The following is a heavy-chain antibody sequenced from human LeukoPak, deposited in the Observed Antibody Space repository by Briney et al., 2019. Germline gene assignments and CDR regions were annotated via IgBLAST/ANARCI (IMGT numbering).Heavy chain of an antibody. CDR1: GGSISSYY. V-gene: IGHV4-59*01. Sequence: PSETLSLTCTVSGGSISSYYWSWIRQPAGKGLEWIGYVYYSGSTNYNPSLKSRVTISVDTSKNQFSLKLSSVTAADTDVYYCARSSYYYAADASDIWGQGTMVTVSS. J-gene: IGHJ3*02. CDR3: ARSSYYYAADASDI. CDR2: VYYSGST. D-gene: IGHD3-10*01.